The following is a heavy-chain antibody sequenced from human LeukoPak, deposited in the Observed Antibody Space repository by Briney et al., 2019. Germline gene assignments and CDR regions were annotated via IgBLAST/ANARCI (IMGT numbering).Heavy chain of an antibody. V-gene: IGHV1-18*01. D-gene: IGHD2-15*01. CDR1: GYTFTRDG. CDR2: ISAYNGNT. Sequence: ASVKVSCKASGYTFTRDGISWVRQAPGQGLEWMGWISAYNGNTNYALKLQGRVTMTTDTSTSTAYMELRSLRSDDTAVYYCARVGSGGSWGAFDIWGQGTMVTVSS. J-gene: IGHJ3*02. CDR3: ARVGSGGSWGAFDI.